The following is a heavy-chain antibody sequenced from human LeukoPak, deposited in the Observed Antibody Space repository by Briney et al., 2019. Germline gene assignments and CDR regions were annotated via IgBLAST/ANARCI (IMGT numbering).Heavy chain of an antibody. CDR2: ISGSGAST. CDR1: GFTFSSYG. Sequence: PGGSLRLSCAASGFTFSSYGMNWVRQAPGKGLEWVSAISGSGASTYYADSVKGRFTISRDNSKNTLYLQMNSLRAEDMAVYYCAKKMYSSTWYFDYWGQGTLVTVSS. V-gene: IGHV3-23*01. D-gene: IGHD6-13*01. CDR3: AKKMYSSTWYFDY. J-gene: IGHJ4*02.